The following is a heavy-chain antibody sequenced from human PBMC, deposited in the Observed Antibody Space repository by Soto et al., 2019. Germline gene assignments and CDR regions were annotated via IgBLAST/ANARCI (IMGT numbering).Heavy chain of an antibody. CDR3: ARDGGSLLWFGELFRGPRPMGFDP. V-gene: IGHV1-58*01. CDR1: GFTFTSSA. CDR2: IVVGSGNT. Sequence: SVKVSCKASGFTFTSSAVQWVRQARGQRLEWIGWIVVGSGNTNYAQKFQDRVTITRDESTSTAYMELSSLRSEDTAVYYCARDGGSLLWFGELFRGPRPMGFDPWGQGTLVTVSS. D-gene: IGHD3-10*01. J-gene: IGHJ5*02.